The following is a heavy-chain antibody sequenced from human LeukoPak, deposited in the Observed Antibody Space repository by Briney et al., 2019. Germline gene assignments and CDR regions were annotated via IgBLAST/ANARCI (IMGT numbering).Heavy chain of an antibody. V-gene: IGHV4-34*01. J-gene: IGHJ6*03. CDR2: INHSGST. CDR1: GGSFSGYY. D-gene: IGHD6-13*01. CDR3: ARGRRIAAAGTWGYYYYMDV. Sequence: SETLSLTCAVYGGSFSGYYGSWIRQPPGKGLEWIGEINHSGSTNYNPSLKSRVTISVDTSKNQFSLKLSSVTAADTAVYYCARGRRIAAAGTWGYYYYMDVWGKGTTVTVSS.